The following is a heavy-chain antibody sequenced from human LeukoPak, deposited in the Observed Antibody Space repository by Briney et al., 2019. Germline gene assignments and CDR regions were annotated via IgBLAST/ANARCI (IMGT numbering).Heavy chain of an antibody. CDR2: INPNSGGT. CDR3: ARAGGGSSGWPFDY. CDR1: GYTFTGYY. J-gene: IGHJ4*02. V-gene: IGHV1-2*02. Sequence: ASVKVSCKASGYTFTGYYMHWVRQAPGQGLEWMGWINPNSGGTNYAQKFQGRFTMTRDTSISTAYVELSRRRCDDTAVYYCARAGGGSSGWPFDYWGQGTLVTVSS. D-gene: IGHD6-19*01.